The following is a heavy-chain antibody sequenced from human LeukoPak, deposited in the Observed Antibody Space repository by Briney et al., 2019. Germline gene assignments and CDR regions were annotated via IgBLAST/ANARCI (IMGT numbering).Heavy chain of an antibody. D-gene: IGHD4-17*01. J-gene: IGHJ4*02. CDR2: IYWDDDK. CDR1: GFSLSTSGVG. CDR3: AHRRSGERYFRY. Sequence: SGPTLVNPTQTLTXTCTFSGFSLSTSGVGVGWIRQPPGKALGWLALIYWDDDKRYSPSLKSRLTITKDTSKNQVVLTMTNMDLVDTATYYCAHRRSGERYFRYWGQGTLVTVSS. V-gene: IGHV2-5*02.